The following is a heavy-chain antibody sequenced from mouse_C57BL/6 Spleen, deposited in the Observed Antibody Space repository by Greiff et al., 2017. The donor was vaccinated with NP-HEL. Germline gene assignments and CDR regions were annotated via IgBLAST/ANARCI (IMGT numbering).Heavy chain of an antibody. D-gene: IGHD4-1*02. Sequence: EVKLVESGGGLVKPGGSLKLSCAASGFTFSDYGMHWVRQAPEKGLEWVAYISSGSSTIYYADTVKGRFTISRDNAKNTLFLQMTSLRSEDTAMYYCARGSTGTGDFDYWGQGTTLTVSS. CDR2: ISSGSSTI. J-gene: IGHJ2*01. CDR1: GFTFSDYG. CDR3: ARGSTGTGDFDY. V-gene: IGHV5-17*01.